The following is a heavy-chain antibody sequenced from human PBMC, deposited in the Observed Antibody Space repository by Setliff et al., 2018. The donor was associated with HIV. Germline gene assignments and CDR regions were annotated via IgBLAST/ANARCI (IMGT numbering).Heavy chain of an antibody. Sequence: WASVKVSCKTSGYTFTNYGLSWVRQAPGQGLEWMGWISAYNGNTNYAQKLQDRVTMATDTSTSTAYMELRSLRSDDSAMYYCVRVGRGGYYYDAFDFWGQGTMVTVSS. CDR2: ISAYNGNT. CDR1: GYTFTNYG. D-gene: IGHD3-3*01. J-gene: IGHJ3*01. CDR3: VRVGRGGYYYDAFDF. V-gene: IGHV1-18*01.